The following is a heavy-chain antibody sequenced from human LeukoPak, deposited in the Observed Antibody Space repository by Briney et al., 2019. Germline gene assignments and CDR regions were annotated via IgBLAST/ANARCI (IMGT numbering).Heavy chain of an antibody. Sequence: GGSLRLSCAASGFTFSSYAMSWVRQAPGTGLEWVSGISASGGVTYYADSVKGRFTISRDNSKNTLYQQMNSLRAEDTAVYYCAKPVTMPRGLRSGYEYWGQGTLVTVSS. CDR2: ISASGGVT. D-gene: IGHD3-10*01. V-gene: IGHV3-23*01. CDR1: GFTFSSYA. CDR3: AKPVTMPRGLRSGYEY. J-gene: IGHJ4*02.